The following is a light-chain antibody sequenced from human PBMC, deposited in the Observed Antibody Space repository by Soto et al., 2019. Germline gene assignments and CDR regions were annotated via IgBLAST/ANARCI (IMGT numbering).Light chain of an antibody. Sequence: QSVLTQPPSVSGAPGQRVTISCTGSSSNIGAGYDVHWYQQLPGAGPKLLISGNSNRPSGVPDRFSGSRSGTSASLAITGLQAEDEADYFCCSYAGGYTYLFGTGTKVTVL. CDR1: SSNIGAGYD. CDR2: GNS. CDR3: CSYAGGYTYL. V-gene: IGLV1-40*01. J-gene: IGLJ1*01.